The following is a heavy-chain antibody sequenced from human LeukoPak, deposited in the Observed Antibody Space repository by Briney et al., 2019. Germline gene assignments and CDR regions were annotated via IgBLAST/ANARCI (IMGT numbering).Heavy chain of an antibody. J-gene: IGHJ4*02. CDR1: GFTFSSYA. Sequence: PGGSLRLSCAASGFTFSSYAMSWVRQAPGKGLEWVSAISGGGGSTYYADSVKGRFTISRDNSKNSLYLQMNSLRAEDTALYYCARGYGSGEDGDYWGQGTLVTVSS. CDR3: ARGYGSGEDGDY. CDR2: ISGGGGST. V-gene: IGHV3-23*01. D-gene: IGHD3-10*01.